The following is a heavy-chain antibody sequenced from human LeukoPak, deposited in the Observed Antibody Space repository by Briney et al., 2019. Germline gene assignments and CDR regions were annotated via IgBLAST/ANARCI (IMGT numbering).Heavy chain of an antibody. CDR1: GGSIISSNYF. CDR2: FYYGGST. D-gene: IGHD3-22*01. CDR3: SGRLNYYDNSGYYSSFDY. V-gene: IGHV4-39*01. J-gene: IGHJ4*02. Sequence: SETLSLTCTVSGGSIISSNYFWGWIRQSPGKGLEWIGNFYYGGSTYYKPSLKSRVTISVDTAKNQFSLKLTSVTAADTAVYYCSGRLNYYDNSGYYSSFDYWGQGTLVTVSS.